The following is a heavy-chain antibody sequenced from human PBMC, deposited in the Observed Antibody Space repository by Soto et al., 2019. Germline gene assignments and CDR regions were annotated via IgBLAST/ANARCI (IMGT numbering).Heavy chain of an antibody. V-gene: IGHV3-74*01. CDR2: VNPDGSTT. J-gene: IGHJ5*02. D-gene: IGHD1-26*01. Sequence: EVQLVEYGGGLVQPGGSLRLSCAASKLSFSGYWMHWIRQAPGKGLMWVSRVNPDGSTTNYADSVKGRFTISRDNAKNTVFLQMNSLRADDTAVYYCAKVASGSYDWFDPWGQGTLVTVSS. CDR3: AKVASGSYDWFDP. CDR1: KLSFSGYW.